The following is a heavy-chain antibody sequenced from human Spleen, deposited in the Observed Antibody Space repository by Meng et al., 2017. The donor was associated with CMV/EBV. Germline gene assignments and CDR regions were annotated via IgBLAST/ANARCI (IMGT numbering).Heavy chain of an antibody. Sequence: GESLKISCGASGFTFSNYGMHWVRQAPGKGLEWVAIIRYDGSNEFYADSVKGRFTISRDNSKNTLYLQMNSLKTEDTAVYFCSTGGYSSGWDCWGQGTLVTVSS. V-gene: IGHV3-30*02. CDR1: GFTFSNYG. D-gene: IGHD6-19*01. CDR3: STGGYSSGWDC. CDR2: IRYDGSNE. J-gene: IGHJ4*02.